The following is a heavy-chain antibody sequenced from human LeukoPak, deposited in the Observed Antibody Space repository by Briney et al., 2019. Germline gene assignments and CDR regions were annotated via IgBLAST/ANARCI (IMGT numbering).Heavy chain of an antibody. J-gene: IGHJ4*02. V-gene: IGHV3-9*01. D-gene: IGHD3-9*01. Sequence: GGSLRLSCAASGFTFSSYAMHWVRHAPGKGLEWVSGISWNSGSIDYADSVKPRFTISRDNAKNSLYLQMNSLRAEDTALYYCATSPEYDILTGYHIDYWGQGTLVTV. CDR3: ATSPEYDILTGYHIDY. CDR1: GFTFSSYA. CDR2: ISWNSGSI.